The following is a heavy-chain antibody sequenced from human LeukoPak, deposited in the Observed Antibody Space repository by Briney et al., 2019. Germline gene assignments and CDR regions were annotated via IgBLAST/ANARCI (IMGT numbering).Heavy chain of an antibody. CDR2: INTDGSST. CDR3: AKSPNWDRIDY. CDR1: GFTFSSYW. J-gene: IGHJ4*02. D-gene: IGHD7-27*01. Sequence: LAGVSLRLSCAASGFTFSSYWMHWVRQAPGKGLVWVSRINTDGSSTKYADSVKGRFTISRDNAKNTLYLQMNSLRAGDTAVYYCAKSPNWDRIDYWGQGTLVTVSS. V-gene: IGHV3-74*03.